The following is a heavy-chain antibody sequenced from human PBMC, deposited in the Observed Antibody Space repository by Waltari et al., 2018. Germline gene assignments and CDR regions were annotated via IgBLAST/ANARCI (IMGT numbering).Heavy chain of an antibody. D-gene: IGHD3-10*01. Sequence: EVQMLESGGGLVEPGGSLRLSCQTSGFTFTQYTMSWVRQTPTRGLEWVSYISSRGSATHYADSVRGRFTISRDSAKGSVYLQMNNLRADDAAMYYCARGRYGAGSYSDYDYWGQGTLVTVSS. CDR2: ISSRGSAT. CDR3: ARGRYGAGSYSDYDY. J-gene: IGHJ4*02. V-gene: IGHV3-48*01. CDR1: GFTFTQYT.